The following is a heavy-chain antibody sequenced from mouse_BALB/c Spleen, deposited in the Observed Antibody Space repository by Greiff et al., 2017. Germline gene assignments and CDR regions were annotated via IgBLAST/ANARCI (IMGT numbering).Heavy chain of an antibody. CDR1: GYTFTDYA. V-gene: IGHV1S137*01. CDR3: ARAPTTGVDYAMDY. D-gene: IGHD2-14*01. J-gene: IGHJ4*01. Sequence: QVQLQQSGAELVRPGVSVKISCKGSGYTFTDYAMHWVKQSHAKSLEWIGVISTYYGDASYNQKFKGKATMTVDKSSSTAYMELARLTSEDSAIYYCARAPTTGVDYAMDYWGQGTSVTVSS. CDR2: ISTYYGDA.